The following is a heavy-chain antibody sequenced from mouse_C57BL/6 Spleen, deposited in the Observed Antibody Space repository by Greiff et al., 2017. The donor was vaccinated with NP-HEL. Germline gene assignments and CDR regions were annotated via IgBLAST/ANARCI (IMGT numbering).Heavy chain of an antibody. CDR2: ISYDGSN. J-gene: IGHJ4*01. D-gene: IGHD2-1*01. CDR3: ARYGNPSYAMDY. Sequence: ESGPGLVKPSQSLSLTCSVTGYSITSGYYWNWIRQFPGNKLEWMGYISYDGSNNYNPSLKNRISITRDTSKNQFFLKLNSVTTEDTATYYCARYGNPSYAMDYWGQGTSVTVSS. CDR1: GYSITSGYY. V-gene: IGHV3-6*01.